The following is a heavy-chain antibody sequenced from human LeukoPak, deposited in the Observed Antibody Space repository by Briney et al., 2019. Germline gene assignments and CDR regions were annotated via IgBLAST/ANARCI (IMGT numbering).Heavy chain of an antibody. CDR2: ISGRGDST. CDR3: AKGGVMYYYYYMDV. D-gene: IGHD3-16*01. J-gene: IGHJ6*03. V-gene: IGHV3-23*01. CDR1: GFTFSSYA. Sequence: GGSLRLSCAASGFTFSSYAMSWVRQAPGKGLEWVSGISGRGDSTYYADSVKGRFTISRVNSKNTLSLQMNSLRAEDTAVYYCAKGGVMYYYYYMDVWGKGTTVTVSS.